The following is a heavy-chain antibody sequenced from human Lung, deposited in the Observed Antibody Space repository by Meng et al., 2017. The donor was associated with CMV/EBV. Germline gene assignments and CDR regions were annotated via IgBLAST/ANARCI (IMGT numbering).Heavy chain of an antibody. Sequence: GESLKISCAASGFTFSSYAMSWVRQAPGKGLEWVSAISGSGGSTYYADSVKGRFTISRDNSKNTLYLQMNSLRAEDTAVYYCAKDPVVLWQGGSYYFDYWXQVTXVTVAS. V-gene: IGHV3-23*01. D-gene: IGHD2-15*01. CDR2: ISGSGGST. CDR1: GFTFSSYA. J-gene: IGHJ4*02. CDR3: AKDPVVLWQGGSYYFDY.